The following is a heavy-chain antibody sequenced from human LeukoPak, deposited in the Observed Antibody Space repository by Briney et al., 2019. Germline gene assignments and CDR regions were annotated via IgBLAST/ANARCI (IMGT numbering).Heavy chain of an antibody. D-gene: IGHD3-22*01. J-gene: IGHJ4*02. CDR2: INTNTGNP. CDR1: GYTFTSYA. V-gene: IGHV7-4-1*02. Sequence: ASVTVSCKASGYTFTSYAMNWVRQATGQGLEWMGWINTNTGNPTYAQGFTGRFVFSLDTSVSTAYLQISSLKAEDTAVYYCVVVTTAFDYWGQGTLVTVSS. CDR3: VVVTTAFDY.